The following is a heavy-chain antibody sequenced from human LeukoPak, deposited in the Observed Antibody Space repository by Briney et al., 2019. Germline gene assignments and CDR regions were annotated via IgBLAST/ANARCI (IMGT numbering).Heavy chain of an antibody. Sequence: AGSLTRSSAPSRFTFSNYAMSRVRQAQGKGLEWVSTISGSGGNTFYADSVKGRFTIARDNSTNTLYLRVNRLRAAATVIYYYSKVQELDRIIPPFHYWGQGTLVTVSS. V-gene: IGHV3-23*01. J-gene: IGHJ4*02. CDR1: RFTFSNYA. CDR3: SKVQELDRIIPPFHY. D-gene: IGHD5-24*01. CDR2: ISGSGGNT.